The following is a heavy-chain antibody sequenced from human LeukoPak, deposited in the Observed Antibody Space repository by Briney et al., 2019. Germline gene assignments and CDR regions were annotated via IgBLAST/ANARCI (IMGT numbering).Heavy chain of an antibody. D-gene: IGHD3-22*01. Sequence: PGGSLRLSCAASGFTFSSYGMHWVRQAPGKGLEWVAFIRYDGSNKYYADSVKGRFTISGDNSKNTLYLQMNSLRAEDTAVYYCVRVESYDKNDYYRPFDCWGQGTLVTVSS. V-gene: IGHV3-30*02. CDR3: VRVESYDKNDYYRPFDC. CDR2: IRYDGSNK. CDR1: GFTFSSYG. J-gene: IGHJ4*02.